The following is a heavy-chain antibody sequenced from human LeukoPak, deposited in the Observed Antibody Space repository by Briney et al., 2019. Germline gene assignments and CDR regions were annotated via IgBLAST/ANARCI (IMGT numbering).Heavy chain of an antibody. CDR3: ARGTSTVTTGDYFDY. CDR1: GGTFSSYA. J-gene: IGHJ4*02. CDR2: IIPIFGTA. Sequence: GASVKVSCKASGGTFSSYAISWVRQAPGQGLEWMGGIIPIFGTANYAQKFQGRVTITADESTSTAYMELSSLRSEDTAVYYCARGTSTVTTGDYFDYWGQGTLVTVSS. D-gene: IGHD4-17*01. V-gene: IGHV1-69*13.